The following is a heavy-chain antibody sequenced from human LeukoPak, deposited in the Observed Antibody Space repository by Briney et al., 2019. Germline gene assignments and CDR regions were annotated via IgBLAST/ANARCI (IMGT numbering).Heavy chain of an antibody. CDR2: MNPTSGNT. J-gene: IGHJ4*02. D-gene: IGHD2-2*01. CDR1: GYTFTSYD. CDR3: ARPGRKSTSPTDY. V-gene: IGHV1-8*01. Sequence: GASVKVSCKASGYTFTSYDINWVRQATGQGLEWMGWMNPTSGNTGYAQKFQGRVTMTRNTSISTAYMELSSLRSEDTAVYYCARPGRKSTSPTDYWGQGTLVTVSS.